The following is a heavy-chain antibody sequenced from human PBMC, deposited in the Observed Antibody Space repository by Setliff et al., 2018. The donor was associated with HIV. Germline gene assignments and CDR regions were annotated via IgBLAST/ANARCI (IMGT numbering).Heavy chain of an antibody. J-gene: IGHJ4*02. Sequence: PGGSLRLSCAASGFTFSSYAMSWVRQAPGKGLEWVSAISGSGGSTYYADSVKGWFTISRDNSKTTLYLKMNSLRAEDTAVYYCAKDRKWDYYDSSGYFPSTTETNWGQGTLVTVSS. CDR3: AKDRKWDYYDSSGYFPSTTETN. CDR2: ISGSGGST. V-gene: IGHV3-23*01. CDR1: GFTFSSYA. D-gene: IGHD3-22*01.